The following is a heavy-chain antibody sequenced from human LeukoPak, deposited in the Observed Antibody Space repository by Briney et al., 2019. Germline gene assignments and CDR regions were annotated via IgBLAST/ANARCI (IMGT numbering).Heavy chain of an antibody. D-gene: IGHD1-26*01. V-gene: IGHV3-23*01. CDR1: GFTFSSYA. CDR2: ISGSGGST. CDR3: AKRQVGGSYAHDAFDI. Sequence: GGSLRLSCAASGFTFSSYAMSWVRQAPGKGLEWVSAISGSGGSTYYADSVKGRFTISRDNSKNTLYLQMNSLRAEDTAVYYCAKRQVGGSYAHDAFDIWGQGTMVTVSS. J-gene: IGHJ3*02.